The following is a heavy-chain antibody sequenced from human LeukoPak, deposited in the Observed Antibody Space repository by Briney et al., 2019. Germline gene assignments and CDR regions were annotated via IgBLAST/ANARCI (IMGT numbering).Heavy chain of an antibody. V-gene: IGHV4-59*08. Sequence: PSETLSLTCTVSGGSISSYYWSWIRQPPGKGLEWIGYIYYSGSTNYNPSLKSRVTISVDTSKNQFSLKLSSVTAADTAVYYCARHQGERYFDWLPSGAFDIWGQGTMVTVSS. CDR3: ARHQGERYFDWLPSGAFDI. CDR1: GGSISSYY. D-gene: IGHD3-9*01. J-gene: IGHJ3*02. CDR2: IYYSGST.